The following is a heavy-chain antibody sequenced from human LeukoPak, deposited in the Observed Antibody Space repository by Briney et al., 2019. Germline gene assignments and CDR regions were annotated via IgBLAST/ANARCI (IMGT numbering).Heavy chain of an antibody. CDR2: INHSGGT. CDR3: ARGSLDSGYVNFDY. D-gene: IGHD5-12*01. V-gene: IGHV4-34*01. CDR1: GVSFRGVY. Sequence: SETLSLTCAVYGVSFRGVYWSWLPPPPGKGGEWMGEINHSGGTNYNPSLKSRVTISVDTSKSQFSLNLSSVTAADTAVYYCARGSLDSGYVNFDYWGQGTLVTVSS. J-gene: IGHJ4*02.